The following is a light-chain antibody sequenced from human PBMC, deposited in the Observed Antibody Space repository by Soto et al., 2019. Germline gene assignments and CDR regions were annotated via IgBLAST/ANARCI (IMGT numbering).Light chain of an antibody. CDR1: QRVSSH. Sequence: ETVMTQSPVTLSVSPGDTATLSCRASQRVSSHLAWYQQRPGQAPRLLIKAASTRATGIPVRFSGSGSETEFTLTIRSLQSEDSGLYYCHQYNNWPWTFGQGTKVDI. CDR2: AAS. J-gene: IGKJ1*01. CDR3: HQYNNWPWT. V-gene: IGKV3-15*01.